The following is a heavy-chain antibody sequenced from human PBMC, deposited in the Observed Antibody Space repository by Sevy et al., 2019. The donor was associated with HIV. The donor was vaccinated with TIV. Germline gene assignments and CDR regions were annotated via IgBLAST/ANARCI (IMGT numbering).Heavy chain of an antibody. D-gene: IGHD2-21*02. CDR3: AKDLYPPTTVVTGYFHH. J-gene: IGHJ1*01. V-gene: IGHV3-9*03. CDR2: ITWNRGNI. CDR1: GFTFDDYA. Sequence: GGSLRLSCAASGFTFDDYAMHWVRQAPEKGLEWVSSITWNRGNIDYADSVKGRFTISRDNAKNSLYLQMNSLRAEDMAFYYCAKDLYPPTTVVTGYFHHWGQGTLVTVSS.